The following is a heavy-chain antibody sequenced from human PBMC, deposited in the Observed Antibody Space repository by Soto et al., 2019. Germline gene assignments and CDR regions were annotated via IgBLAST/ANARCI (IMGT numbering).Heavy chain of an antibody. Sequence: EVQVLDSGGGLVQPGGSLRLSCAASGFTFNNYAMNWVRQAPGKGLEWVATISATGGSTYYADSVKGRFTISRDNSKNTLYVQINGLRVEDTDVYYCAKDRRAGNLDYWGQGTQVTVSS. J-gene: IGHJ4*02. CDR2: ISATGGST. CDR1: GFTFNNYA. V-gene: IGHV3-23*01. CDR3: AKDRRAGNLDY.